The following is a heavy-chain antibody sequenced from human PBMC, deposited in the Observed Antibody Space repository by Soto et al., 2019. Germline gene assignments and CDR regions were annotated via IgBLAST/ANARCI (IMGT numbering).Heavy chain of an antibody. J-gene: IGHJ4*02. CDR2: FDPEDGET. CDR1: GYTLTELS. CDR3: ATQRSTGTTPDY. D-gene: IGHD1-7*01. V-gene: IGHV1-24*01. Sequence: ASVKVSCKVSGYTLTELSMHWVRQAPGKGLEWMGGFDPEDGETIYAQKFQGRVTMTEDTSTDTAYMELSSLRSEDTAVYYCATQRSTGTTPDYWGQGTLVTVSS.